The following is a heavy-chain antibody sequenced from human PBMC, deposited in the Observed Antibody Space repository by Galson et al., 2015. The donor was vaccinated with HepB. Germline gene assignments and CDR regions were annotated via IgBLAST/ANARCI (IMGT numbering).Heavy chain of an antibody. CDR2: INPNSGGT. J-gene: IGHJ4*02. CDR1: GYTFTGYN. V-gene: IGHV1-2*06. D-gene: IGHD4-23*01. CDR3: VFLRGNDLKPLDY. Sequence: SVKVSCKASGYTFTGYNIHWVRQAPGQGLEWMGRINPNSGGTNYAQNFRGRVTMTRDTSISTAHMELSSLRSDDTAVYYCVFLRGNDLKPLDYWGQGTLVTVSS.